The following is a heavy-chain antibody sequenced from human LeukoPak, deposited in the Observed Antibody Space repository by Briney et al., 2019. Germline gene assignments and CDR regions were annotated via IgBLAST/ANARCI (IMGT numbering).Heavy chain of an antibody. CDR2: IYTSGST. Sequence: SETLSLTCTVSGGSISSGSYYWSWIRQPAGKGLEWIGRIYTSGSTNYNPSLKSRVTISVDTSKNQFSLKLSSVTAADTAVYYCARELRGVFDYWGQGTLVTVSS. V-gene: IGHV4-61*02. CDR1: GGSISSGSYY. J-gene: IGHJ4*02. D-gene: IGHD3-16*01. CDR3: ARELRGVFDY.